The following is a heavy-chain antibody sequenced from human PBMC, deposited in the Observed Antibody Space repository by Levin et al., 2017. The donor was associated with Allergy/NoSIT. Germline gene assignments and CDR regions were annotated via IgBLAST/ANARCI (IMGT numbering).Heavy chain of an antibody. CDR1: GGSINSGGYY. J-gene: IGHJ2*01. D-gene: IGHD2-21*01. Sequence: LRLSCSVSGGSINSGGYYWSWIRQHPGMGLEWIGYIFDSGYTYYNPSLKSRISMSLDTSENQFSLKLSSVTAADTAVYYCARTEGGEAWYFDLWGRGTLVTVSS. CDR2: IFDSGYT. CDR3: ARTEGGEAWYFDL. V-gene: IGHV4-31*03.